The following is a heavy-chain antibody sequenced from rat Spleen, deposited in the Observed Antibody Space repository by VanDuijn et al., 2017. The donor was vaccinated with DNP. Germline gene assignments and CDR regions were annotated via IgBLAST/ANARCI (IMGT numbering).Heavy chain of an antibody. CDR1: GFTFSNYD. J-gene: IGHJ2*01. D-gene: IGHD1-1*01. V-gene: IGHV5-25*01. CDR3: ARQSTTAHWYFDF. Sequence: EVQLVESGGGLVQPGRSLKLSCAASGFTFSNYDMAWVRQAPTKGLEWVASISTSGGSTYYRDSVKGRFTVSRDNAKSTLYLQMDSLRSEDTATYYCARQSTTAHWYFDFWGQGVMVTVSS. CDR2: ISTSGGST.